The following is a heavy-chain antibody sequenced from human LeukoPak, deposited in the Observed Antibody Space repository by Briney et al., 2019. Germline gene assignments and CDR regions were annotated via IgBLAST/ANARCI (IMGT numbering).Heavy chain of an antibody. CDR2: IYYSGST. V-gene: IGHV4-59*01. J-gene: IGHJ3*02. Sequence: SSETLSLTCTVSGGSISSYYWSWIRRPPGKGLEWIGYIYYSGSTNYNPSLKSRVTISVDTSKNQFSLKLSSVTAADTAVYYCATSSGSRGAFDIWGQGTMVTVSS. CDR1: GGSISSYY. CDR3: ATSSGSRGAFDI. D-gene: IGHD6-13*01.